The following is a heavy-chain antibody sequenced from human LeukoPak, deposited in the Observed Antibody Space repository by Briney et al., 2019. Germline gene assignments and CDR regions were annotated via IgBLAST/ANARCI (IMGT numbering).Heavy chain of an antibody. CDR1: GLTLSSYW. CDR2: IHRNGSLT. D-gene: IGHD2-2*01. J-gene: IGHJ4*02. CDR3: ARETSTPAQYYLDF. Sequence: PGGSLRLSCAASGLTLSSYWMQWVRQAPGEGLVWVSRIHRNGSLTNYAESVKGRFTISRDSAKNTLYLQMNSLRAEDTAVYYCARETSTPAQYYLDFWGQGTQVTVSS. V-gene: IGHV3-74*01.